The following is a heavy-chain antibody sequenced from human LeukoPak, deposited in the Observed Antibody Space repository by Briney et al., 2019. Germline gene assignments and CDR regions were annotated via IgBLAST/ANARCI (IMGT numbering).Heavy chain of an antibody. Sequence: SETQSLTCTVSGGSISSSSYYWGWIRQPPGKGLEWIGSIYYSGSTYYNPSLKSRVTISVDTSKNQFSLKLSSVTAADTAVYYCARHDYGAYQGFDPWGQGTLVTVSS. CDR3: ARHDYGAYQGFDP. V-gene: IGHV4-39*01. CDR1: GGSISSSSYY. CDR2: IYYSGST. J-gene: IGHJ5*02. D-gene: IGHD4-17*01.